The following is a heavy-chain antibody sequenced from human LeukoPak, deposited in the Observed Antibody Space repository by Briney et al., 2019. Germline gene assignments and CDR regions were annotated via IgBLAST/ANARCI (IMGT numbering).Heavy chain of an antibody. J-gene: IGHJ4*02. Sequence: SETLSLPCTVSGGSISSGSYYWSWIRQPAGKGLEWIGRIYTSGSTNYNPSLKSRVTISVDTSKNQFSLKLSSVTAADTAVYYCARSRQSGYDFRGTVYYFDYWGQGTLVTVSS. CDR2: IYTSGST. V-gene: IGHV4-61*02. CDR3: ARSRQSGYDFRGTVYYFDY. D-gene: IGHD5-12*01. CDR1: GGSISSGSYY.